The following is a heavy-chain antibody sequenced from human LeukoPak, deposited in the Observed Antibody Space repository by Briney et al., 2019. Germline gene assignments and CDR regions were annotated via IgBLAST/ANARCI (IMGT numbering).Heavy chain of an antibody. CDR2: ITGAGGNT. Sequence: TGGFLRLSCAASGFTFPAYAMSWVRQAPGKGLEWLSAITGAGGNTYYADPVKGRFTVSRDNSKNTLYLQMNSLRAEDTAMYYCAKDPLRRGAFDIWGQGTMVTVSS. V-gene: IGHV3-23*01. J-gene: IGHJ3*02. CDR1: GFTFPAYA. D-gene: IGHD4-17*01. CDR3: AKDPLRRGAFDI.